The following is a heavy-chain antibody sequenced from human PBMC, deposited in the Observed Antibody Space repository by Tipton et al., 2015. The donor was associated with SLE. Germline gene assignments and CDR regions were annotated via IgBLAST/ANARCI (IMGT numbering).Heavy chain of an antibody. CDR1: GGSISSYY. D-gene: IGHD3-10*02. CDR3: ARLCAPARGKWRAFDI. J-gene: IGHJ3*02. V-gene: IGHV4-59*12. Sequence: TLSLTCTVSGGSISSYYWSWIRQPPGKGLEWIGYIYYSGSTNYNPSLKSRVTISVDTSKNQFSLKLSSVTAADTAVYYCARLCAPARGKWRAFDIWGQGTMVTVSS. CDR2: IYYSGST.